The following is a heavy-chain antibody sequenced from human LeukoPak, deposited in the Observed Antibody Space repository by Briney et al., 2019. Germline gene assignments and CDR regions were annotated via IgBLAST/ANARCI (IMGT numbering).Heavy chain of an antibody. CDR1: GGSISSYY. CDR3: ASRETYDSSGYYWLA. D-gene: IGHD3-22*01. J-gene: IGHJ5*02. Sequence: PSETLSLTCTVSGGSISSYYWSWIRQPPGKGLEWIGYIYYSGSTNYNPSLKSRVTISVDTSKNQFSLKLSSVTAADTAVYYCASRETYDSSGYYWLAWGQGTLVTVSS. V-gene: IGHV4-59*01. CDR2: IYYSGST.